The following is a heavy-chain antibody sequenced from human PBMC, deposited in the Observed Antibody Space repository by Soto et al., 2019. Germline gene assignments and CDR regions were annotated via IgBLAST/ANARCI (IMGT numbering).Heavy chain of an antibody. CDR1: GFTVSRNF. Sequence: EVQLVESGGGLVQPGGSLRLSCAASGFTVSRNFMNWFRQAPGKGLEWVSVIHSGGSTYYADSVKGRFTISRDNSKNTLYLQMNSLRAEDTAVYYCARGGPRSSGYDPFDYWGQGTLVTVSS. D-gene: IGHD3-22*01. CDR2: IHSGGST. J-gene: IGHJ4*02. V-gene: IGHV3-66*01. CDR3: ARGGPRSSGYDPFDY.